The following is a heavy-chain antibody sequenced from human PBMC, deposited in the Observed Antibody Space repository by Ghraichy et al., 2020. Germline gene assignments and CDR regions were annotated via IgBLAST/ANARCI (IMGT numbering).Heavy chain of an antibody. J-gene: IGHJ4*02. D-gene: IGHD5-18*01. CDR1: GGTFSSYA. CDR3: ATLESGYSYGYLRDY. Sequence: SVKVSCKASGGTFSSYAISWVRQAPGQGLEWMGGIIPIFGTANYAQKFQGRVTITADESTSTAYMELSSLRSEDTAVYYCATLESGYSYGYLRDYWGQGTLVTVSS. V-gene: IGHV1-69*13. CDR2: IIPIFGTA.